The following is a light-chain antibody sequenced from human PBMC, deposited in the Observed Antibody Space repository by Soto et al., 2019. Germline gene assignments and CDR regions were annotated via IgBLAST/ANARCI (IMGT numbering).Light chain of an antibody. J-gene: IGLJ1*01. CDR3: SSYSSLSAYV. CDR2: DVS. V-gene: IGLV2-14*01. CDR1: SSDVGGYNY. Sequence: QSALTQPASVSGSPGQSITISCTGTSSDVGGYNYVSWYQQHPGKAPKLMIYDVSKRPSGVSNRFSGSKSGYTASLTISGLHAEDEADYYCSSYSSLSAYVFGSGTQLTVL.